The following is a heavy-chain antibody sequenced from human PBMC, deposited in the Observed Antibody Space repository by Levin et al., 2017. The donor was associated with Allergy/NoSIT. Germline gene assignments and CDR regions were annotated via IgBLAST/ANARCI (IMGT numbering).Heavy chain of an antibody. CDR1: GFIFSAYG. Sequence: GGSLRLSCAASGFIFSAYGMHWVRQAPGKGLEWVAVISYDGSDKYYADSVKGRFTISRDNSKNTLYLQVNSLRAEDTALYYCAKGTAGISSGWYGIDYWGQGTLLTVSS. CDR3: AKGTAGISSGWYGIDY. J-gene: IGHJ4*02. CDR2: ISYDGSDK. V-gene: IGHV3-30*18. D-gene: IGHD6-19*01.